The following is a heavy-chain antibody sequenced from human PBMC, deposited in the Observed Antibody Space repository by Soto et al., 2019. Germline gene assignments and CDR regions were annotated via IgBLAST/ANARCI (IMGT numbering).Heavy chain of an antibody. Sequence: PGGSLRLSGAASGLTFGSYAMGWVRQGPGKGLEWVSTISGSGAKTYYADSVKGRFTISRDNSENTLYLQMNSLRGDDTAVYYCANPTPYGSGSYYRGDDAFDIWGQGTMVTVSS. J-gene: IGHJ3*02. CDR3: ANPTPYGSGSYYRGDDAFDI. CDR2: ISGSGAKT. D-gene: IGHD3-10*01. V-gene: IGHV3-23*01. CDR1: GLTFGSYA.